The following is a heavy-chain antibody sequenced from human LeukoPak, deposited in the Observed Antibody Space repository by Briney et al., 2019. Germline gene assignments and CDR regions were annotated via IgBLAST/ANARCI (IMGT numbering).Heavy chain of an antibody. CDR1: GFTFSGSA. J-gene: IGHJ4*02. D-gene: IGHD3-10*01. CDR2: IRSTANGYAT. Sequence: GGSLRLSCAASGFTFSGSALHWVRQASGKGLEWVGRIRSTANGYATAYAASVKGRFTISRDDSKNTAYLQMDSLKTEDTAVYYCTGNYYGSGSYADFDHWGQGTLVTVSS. CDR3: TGNYYGSGSYADFDH. V-gene: IGHV3-73*01.